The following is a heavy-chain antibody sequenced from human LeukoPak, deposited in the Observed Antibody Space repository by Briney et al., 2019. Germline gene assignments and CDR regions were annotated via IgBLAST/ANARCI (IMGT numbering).Heavy chain of an antibody. CDR1: GYTFTSYD. V-gene: IGHV1-18*01. J-gene: IGHJ6*02. CDR2: MNPNSGNT. Sequence: ASVKVSCKASGYTFTSYDINWVRQATGQGLEWMGWMNPNSGNTNYAQKLQGRVTMTTDTSTSTAYMELRSLRSDDTAVYYCARVLYCSSTSCSSYGMDVWGQGTTVTVSS. CDR3: ARVLYCSSTSCSSYGMDV. D-gene: IGHD2-2*01.